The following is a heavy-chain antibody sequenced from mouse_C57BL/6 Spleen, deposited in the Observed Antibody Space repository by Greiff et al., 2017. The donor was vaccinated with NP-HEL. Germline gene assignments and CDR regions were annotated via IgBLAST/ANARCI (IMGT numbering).Heavy chain of an antibody. CDR1: GFTFSSYG. Sequence: EVHLVESGGDLVKPGGSLKLSCAASGFTFSSYGMSWVRQTPDKRLEWVATISSGGSYTYYPDSVKGRFTIARDNAKNTLYLQMSSLKSEDTAMYYCARDDYCSSPYAMDYWGQGTSVTVSS. V-gene: IGHV5-6*01. D-gene: IGHD1-1*01. J-gene: IGHJ4*01. CDR3: ARDDYCSSPYAMDY. CDR2: ISSGGSYT.